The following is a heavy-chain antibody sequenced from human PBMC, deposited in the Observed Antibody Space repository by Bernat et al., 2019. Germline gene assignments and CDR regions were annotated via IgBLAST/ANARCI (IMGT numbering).Heavy chain of an antibody. Sequence: EVQLMESGGGLVQPGGSLRLSCVASGFSVSMNYMNWVRQAPGKGLEWVSVIYSGGDTYYAESVKGRFIISRDNSKNTLYLQMNSLRAEDTAVYYCAKVFGWYGKGSFDHWGQGALVTVSS. D-gene: IGHD6-19*01. CDR1: GFSVSMNY. CDR2: IYSGGDT. CDR3: AKVFGWYGKGSFDH. V-gene: IGHV3-66*01. J-gene: IGHJ4*02.